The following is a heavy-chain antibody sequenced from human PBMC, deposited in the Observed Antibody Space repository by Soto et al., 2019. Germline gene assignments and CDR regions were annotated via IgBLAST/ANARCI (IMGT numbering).Heavy chain of an antibody. CDR2: ISNDGSKK. J-gene: IGHJ4*02. V-gene: IGHV3-30*03. CDR3: ARDVAMPSGLGLGY. Sequence: QVQVVESGGGVVQPGRSLRLSCAASGFVFSNYGIHWVRQAPGKGLEWVAFISNDGSKKYYGDSVKGRFTISRDNSENTVYLQMTSLRPDDTAVFYCARDVAMPSGLGLGYWGQGILVTVSS. D-gene: IGHD6-19*01. CDR1: GFVFSNYG.